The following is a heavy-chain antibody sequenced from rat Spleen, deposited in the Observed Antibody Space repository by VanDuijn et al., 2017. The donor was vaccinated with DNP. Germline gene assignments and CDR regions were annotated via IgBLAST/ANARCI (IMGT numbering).Heavy chain of an antibody. J-gene: IGHJ2*01. V-gene: IGHV5-19*01. CDR2: IIFDGSTT. D-gene: IGHD1-12*02. CDR1: GFTFSNYG. Sequence: EVQLVESGGGLVQPGRSLKLSCAASGFTFSNYGMHWIRQTPTKGLEWVATIIFDGSTTYYRDSVKGRFTISRDNAKSTLYLQMDSLRSEDTATYYCTTTHYFDGWFPFDYWGQGVMVTVSS. CDR3: TTTHYFDGWFPFDY.